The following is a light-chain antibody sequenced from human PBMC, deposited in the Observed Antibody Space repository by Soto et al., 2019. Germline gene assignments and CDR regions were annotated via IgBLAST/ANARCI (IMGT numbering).Light chain of an antibody. CDR3: QQYNDWPPIT. CDR1: QSVRNY. J-gene: IGKJ5*01. CDR2: AAS. V-gene: IGKV3-11*01. Sequence: EIVLTQSPATLSLSPGETATLSCRASQSVRNYLAWYQQKPGQAPRLLIYAASSRATGIPDRFSGSGSGTDFTLTISRLEPEDFAVYYCQQYNDWPPITFGQGTRLEIK.